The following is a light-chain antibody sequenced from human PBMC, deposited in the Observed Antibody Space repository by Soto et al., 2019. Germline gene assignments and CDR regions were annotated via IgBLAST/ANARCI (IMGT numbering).Light chain of an antibody. J-gene: IGKJ2*01. Sequence: IVITQSPDTLSVSTGERATLSCRASQSVSSNLAWYQQKPGQAPRLLIHGATTRATGIPARFSGRGSGTESTLTISSLQSEDFAIYYCQQYNNWPPYTFGQGTKVDIK. CDR3: QQYNNWPPYT. V-gene: IGKV3-15*01. CDR1: QSVSSN. CDR2: GAT.